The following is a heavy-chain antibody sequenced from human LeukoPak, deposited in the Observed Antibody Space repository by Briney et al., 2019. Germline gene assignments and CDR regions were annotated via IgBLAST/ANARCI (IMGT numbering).Heavy chain of an antibody. V-gene: IGHV1-69*01. D-gene: IGHD3-3*01. CDR1: GGTFSSYA. CDR2: IIPIFGTA. CDR3: ARNRITIFGVVIIPNNWFDP. J-gene: IGHJ5*02. Sequence: SVKVSYKASGGTFSSYAISWVRQAPGQGLEWMGGIIPIFGTANYAQKFQGRVTITADESTSTAYMELSSLRSEDTAVYYCARNRITIFGVVIIPNNWFDPWGQGTLVTVSS.